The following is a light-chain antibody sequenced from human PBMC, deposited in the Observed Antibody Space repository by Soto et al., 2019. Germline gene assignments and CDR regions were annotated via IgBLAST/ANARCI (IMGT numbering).Light chain of an antibody. CDR3: QQYNSYRT. CDR2: DAS. J-gene: IGKJ1*01. CDR1: QSISSW. V-gene: IGKV1-5*01. Sequence: GDRVTITCRASQSISSWSAWYQQKPGKAPKLLIYDASSLESGVPSRFSGSGSGTEFTLTISSLQPDDFATYYCQQYNSYRTFGQGTKVDIK.